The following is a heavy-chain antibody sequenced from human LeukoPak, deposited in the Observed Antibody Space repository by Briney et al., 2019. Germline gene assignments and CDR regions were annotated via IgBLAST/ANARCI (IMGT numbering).Heavy chain of an antibody. J-gene: IGHJ4*02. CDR3: ARGAGVTSFDYFDY. D-gene: IGHD5-18*01. CDR1: GFTFSSYA. CDR2: IKQDGSEK. Sequence: GGSLRLSCAASGFTFSSYAMSWVRQAPGKGLEWVANIKQDGSEKYYVDSVKGRFTISRDNAKNSLYLQMNSLRAEDTAVYYCARGAGVTSFDYFDYWGQGTLVTVSS. V-gene: IGHV3-7*01.